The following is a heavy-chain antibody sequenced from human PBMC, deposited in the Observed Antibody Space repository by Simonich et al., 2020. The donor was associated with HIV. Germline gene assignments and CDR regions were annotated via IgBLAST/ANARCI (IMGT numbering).Heavy chain of an antibody. CDR3: ARQSGYVDAFDT. D-gene: IGHD5-12*01. Sequence: QVQLQESGPGLVKPSETLSLTCTVSGGSISSYYGNWIRPHPGKGLEWIREIDHSGSTNYNPSLKSRVTISVDTSKNQFSLKLTSVTAADTAVYYCARQSGYVDAFDTWGQGTMVTVSS. CDR2: IDHSGST. CDR1: GGSISSYY. J-gene: IGHJ3*02. V-gene: IGHV4-59*08.